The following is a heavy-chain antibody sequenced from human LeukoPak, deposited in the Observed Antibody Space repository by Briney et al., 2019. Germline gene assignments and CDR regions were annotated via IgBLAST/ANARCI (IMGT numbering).Heavy chain of an antibody. CDR3: ARTTRQIATAGYYYGMDV. CDR2: IYYSGST. D-gene: IGHD6-13*01. J-gene: IGHJ6*02. Sequence: SGTLSLTCTVSGGSISSYYWSWIRQPPGKGLEWIGYIYYSGSTNYNPSLKSRVTISVDTSKNQFSLKLSSVTAADTAVYYCARTTRQIATAGYYYGMDVWGQGTTVTVSS. V-gene: IGHV4-59*08. CDR1: GGSISSYY.